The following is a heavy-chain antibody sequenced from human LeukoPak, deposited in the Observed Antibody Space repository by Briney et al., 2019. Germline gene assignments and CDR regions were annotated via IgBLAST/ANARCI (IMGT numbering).Heavy chain of an antibody. CDR2: ISGSGDST. CDR3: AKDWRADY. J-gene: IGHJ4*02. V-gene: IGHV3-23*01. CDR1: GFTFSNYP. Sequence: GGSLRLSCAASGFTFSNYPMTWVRQAPGKGLEWVSAISGSGDSTKYADSVKGRFTASGDNSKNTLYLRMNSLRAEDTAVYYCAKDWRADYWGQGTLVTVSS.